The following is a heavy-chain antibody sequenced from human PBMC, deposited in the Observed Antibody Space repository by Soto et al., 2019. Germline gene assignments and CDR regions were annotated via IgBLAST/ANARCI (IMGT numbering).Heavy chain of an antibody. J-gene: IGHJ4*02. CDR2: IIPIFGTA. Sequence: QVQLVQSGAEVKKPGSSVKVTCKASGGTFSSIAISWVRQAPGQGLEWMGGIIPIFGTAHYAQKFQGRVTITADESTSTASMELSSLKSEDTAVYYCATGARGYSSAPRFDFEFWGQGTLFTVSS. CDR3: ATGARGYSSAPRFDFEF. CDR1: GGTFSSIA. V-gene: IGHV1-69*12. D-gene: IGHD5-18*01.